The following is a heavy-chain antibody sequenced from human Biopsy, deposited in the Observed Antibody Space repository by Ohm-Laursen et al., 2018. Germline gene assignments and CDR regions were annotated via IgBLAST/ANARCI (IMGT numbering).Heavy chain of an antibody. J-gene: IGHJ4*02. D-gene: IGHD2-8*01. CDR1: GFTFSSYS. CDR2: ISETSSHI. Sequence: GSLRLSCAASGFTFSSYSMNWVRQAPGKGLEWISYISETSSHIYDADSVKGRFTVARDNAKNSLYLQLDSLRAEDTAVYYCARDGEAKYCKHGVCPSDFWGQGTLVTVSS. V-gene: IGHV3-21*01. CDR3: ARDGEAKYCKHGVCPSDF.